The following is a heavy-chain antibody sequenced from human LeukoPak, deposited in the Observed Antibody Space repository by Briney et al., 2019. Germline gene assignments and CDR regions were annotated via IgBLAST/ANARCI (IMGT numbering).Heavy chain of an antibody. CDR1: GFTLSGHW. V-gene: IGHV3-74*01. Sequence: GGSLRLSCAASGFTLSGHWMHWFRQPPGKGLAWVSRNKYDGSESYYADSVKGRFTISRDNAKNTLYLQRNSLRVEDTAVYYCAKSDWFDPWGQGTLVTVSS. CDR3: AKSDWFDP. CDR2: NKYDGSES. J-gene: IGHJ5*02.